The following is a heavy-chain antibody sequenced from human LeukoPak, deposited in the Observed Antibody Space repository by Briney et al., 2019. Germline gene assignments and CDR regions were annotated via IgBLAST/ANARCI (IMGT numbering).Heavy chain of an antibody. CDR1: GGSISSSSYY. V-gene: IGHV4-39*01. CDR3: AALGRYYGSGLDY. J-gene: IGHJ4*02. D-gene: IGHD3-10*01. CDR2: IYYSGST. Sequence: SETLSLTCTVSGGSISSSSYYWGWIRQPPGKGLEWIGSIYYSGSTYYNPSLKSRVTISVDTSKNQFSLKLSSVTAADTAVYYCAALGRYYGSGLDYWGQGTLVTVSS.